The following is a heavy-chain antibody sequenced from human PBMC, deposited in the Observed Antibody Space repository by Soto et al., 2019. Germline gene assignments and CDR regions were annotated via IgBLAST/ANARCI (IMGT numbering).Heavy chain of an antibody. CDR3: ARIRCLGEISPYLDY. D-gene: IGHD3-16*01. Sequence: QVQLQESGPGLVKPSETLSLTCSISGGSISDYQWNCIRQPPGKGLEWIGYIYYSGRTNYNPSLKRRLTISIDTSTRQFSLRRRSVTAADTAVYYCARIRCLGEISPYLDYWGQGALVTVSS. CDR2: IYYSGRT. CDR1: GGSISDYQ. V-gene: IGHV4-59*01. J-gene: IGHJ4*02.